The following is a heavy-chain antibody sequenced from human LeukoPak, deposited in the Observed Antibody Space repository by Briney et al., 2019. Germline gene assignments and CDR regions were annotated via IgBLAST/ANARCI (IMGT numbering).Heavy chain of an antibody. CDR2: INPSGGGT. V-gene: IGHV1-46*01. J-gene: IGHJ6*02. D-gene: IGHD2-15*01. CDR3: AREWDIRSPSHYYYGMDV. Sequence: GASVKVSCKASGYTFTSYFMHWVRQAPGQGLEWMGIINPSGGGTSYAQKFQGRVTMTRDTSTSTVCMELSSLRSEDTAVYYCAREWDIRSPSHYYYGMDVWGQGTTVTVSS. CDR1: GYTFTSYF.